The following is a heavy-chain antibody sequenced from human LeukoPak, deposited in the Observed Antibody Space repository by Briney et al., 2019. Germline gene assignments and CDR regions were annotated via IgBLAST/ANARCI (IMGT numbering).Heavy chain of an antibody. D-gene: IGHD2-15*01. J-gene: IGHJ3*02. Sequence: SQTLTLTCTVSGGSISSGGYYWSWIRQHPGKGLEWIGYIYYSGSTYYNPSLKSRVIISVDTSKNQFSLKLSSVTAADTAVYYCARGLYCSGGSCYWGDAFDIWGQGTMVTVSS. CDR1: GGSISSGGYY. V-gene: IGHV4-31*03. CDR2: IYYSGST. CDR3: ARGLYCSGGSCYWGDAFDI.